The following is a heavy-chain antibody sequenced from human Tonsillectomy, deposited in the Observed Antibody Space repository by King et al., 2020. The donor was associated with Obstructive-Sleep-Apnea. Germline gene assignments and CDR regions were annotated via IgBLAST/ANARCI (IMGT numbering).Heavy chain of an antibody. Sequence: VQLVESGGGVVQPGRSLRLSCAASGFTFSSYAMHWVRQAPGKGLEWVAVISYDGSNKYYADSVKGRFTISRDNSKKTLYLQMNSLRAEDTAVYYCARDGGREGAFDIWGQGTMVTVSS. CDR1: GFTFSSYA. V-gene: IGHV3-30*04. CDR3: ARDGGREGAFDI. CDR2: ISYDGSNK. D-gene: IGHD3-16*01. J-gene: IGHJ3*02.